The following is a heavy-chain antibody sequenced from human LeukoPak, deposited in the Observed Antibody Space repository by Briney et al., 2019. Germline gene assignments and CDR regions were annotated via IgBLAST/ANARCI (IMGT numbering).Heavy chain of an antibody. CDR1: GGTFSSYA. V-gene: IGHV1-69*13. CDR2: IIPIFGTA. CDR3: AREGIVVVNEPVLGWFDP. D-gene: IGHD3-22*01. Sequence: GASVKVSCKASGGTFSSYAISWVRQAPGQGLEWMGGIIPIFGTANYAQKFQGRVTITADESTSTAYMELSSLRSEDTAVYYCAREGIVVVNEPVLGWFDPRGQGTLVTVSS. J-gene: IGHJ5*02.